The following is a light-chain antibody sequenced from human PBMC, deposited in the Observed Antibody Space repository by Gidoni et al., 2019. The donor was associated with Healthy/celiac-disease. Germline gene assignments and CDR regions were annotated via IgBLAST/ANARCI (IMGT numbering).Light chain of an antibody. V-gene: IGKV3-20*01. CDR2: GAS. Sequence: IVLSQSPGTLSLSPGERVTLVCSAIPSDSSSYLAWYQQKPGQAPRLLIYGASSRATGIPDRFSGSGSGTDFTLTISRLESEDFAVYYCQQYSSSPPITFGQGTRLEIK. CDR3: QQYSSSPPIT. CDR1: PSDSSSY. J-gene: IGKJ5*01.